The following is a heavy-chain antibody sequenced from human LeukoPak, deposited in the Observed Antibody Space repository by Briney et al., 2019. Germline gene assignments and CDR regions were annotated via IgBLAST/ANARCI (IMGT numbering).Heavy chain of an antibody. CDR1: GYSISSGYY. CDR2: IYHSGST. J-gene: IGHJ4*02. V-gene: IGHV4-38-2*01. Sequence: NPTDPLSLTCAVSGYSISSGYYWGWIRQPPGKGLEWIGSIYHSGSTYYNPSLKSRVTISVDTSKNQFSLKLSSVAAADTAVYYCARNTGIRYFDYWGQGTLVTVSS. CDR3: ARNTGIRYFDY. D-gene: IGHD3-9*01.